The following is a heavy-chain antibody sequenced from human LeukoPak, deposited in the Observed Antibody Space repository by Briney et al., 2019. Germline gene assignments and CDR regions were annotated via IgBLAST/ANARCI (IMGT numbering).Heavy chain of an antibody. J-gene: IGHJ4*02. Sequence: GGSLRLSCAASGLTFSAAWMNWVRQAPGKGLEWVSVIYSGGSTYYADSVKGRFTISRDNSKNTLYLQMNSLRAEDTAVYYCARAGYCSSTSCPDYWGQGTLVTVSS. CDR1: GLTFSAAW. V-gene: IGHV3-66*01. CDR2: IYSGGST. CDR3: ARAGYCSSTSCPDY. D-gene: IGHD2-2*01.